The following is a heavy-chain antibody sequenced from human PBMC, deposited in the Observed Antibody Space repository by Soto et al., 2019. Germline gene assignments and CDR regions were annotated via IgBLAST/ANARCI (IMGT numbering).Heavy chain of an antibody. CDR1: GFTFNFFG. CDR2: ISYGGREK. CDR3: AEERRGGFGAFDI. J-gene: IGHJ3*02. V-gene: IGHV3-30*18. Sequence: QEQLVESGGGVVQAGRSLRLSCAASGFTFNFFGMHWVRQAPGKGLEWVAVISYGGREKYYADSVKGRFTMSRDKSKTMVCLEMSSLRHETTSVYYCAEERRGGFGAFDIWGHGTMVTVSS. D-gene: IGHD5-12*01.